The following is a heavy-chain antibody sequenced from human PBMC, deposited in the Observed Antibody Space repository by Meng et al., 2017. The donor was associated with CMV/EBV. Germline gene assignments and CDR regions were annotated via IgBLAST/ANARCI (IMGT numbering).Heavy chain of an antibody. CDR2: IYPGDSDT. Sequence: GGSLRLSCKGSGYSFTSYWIGWVRQMPGKGLEWMGIIYPGDSDTRYSPSFQGQVTISADKSISTAYLQWSSQKAADTAMYYCARVPHYGAPFDYWGQGTLVTVSS. D-gene: IGHD3-16*01. V-gene: IGHV5-51*01. J-gene: IGHJ4*02. CDR3: ARVPHYGAPFDY. CDR1: GYSFTSYW.